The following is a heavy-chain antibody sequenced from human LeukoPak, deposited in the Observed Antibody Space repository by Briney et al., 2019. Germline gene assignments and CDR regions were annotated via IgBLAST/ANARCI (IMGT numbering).Heavy chain of an antibody. D-gene: IGHD3-10*01. J-gene: IGHJ4*02. CDR1: GYTFTSYY. Sequence: ASVKVSCKASGYTFTSYYIHWVRQAPGQGPEWMGIINPSGGRATYAQRFQGRVTMTRDTSTSTVYMELSSLRSDDTAMYYCARDETYYSASGTYYNYFDYWGQGTLVTVSS. CDR2: INPSGGRA. CDR3: ARDETYYSASGTYYNYFDY. V-gene: IGHV1-46*03.